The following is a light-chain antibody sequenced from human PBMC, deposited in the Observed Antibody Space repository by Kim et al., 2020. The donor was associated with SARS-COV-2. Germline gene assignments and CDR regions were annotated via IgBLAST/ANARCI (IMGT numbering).Light chain of an antibody. V-gene: IGLV2-23*02. CDR3: CSYVGNNIYV. CDR1: SSDVGSYTL. CDR2: EVS. J-gene: IGLJ1*01. Sequence: QSALTQPASVSGSPGQSITMSCTGTSSDVGSYTLVSWYQQHPGKAPRLIVSEVSKRPSGVSDRFSGSKSGNTASLTISGLQAEDEADYYCCSYVGNNIYVFGSGTQLTVL.